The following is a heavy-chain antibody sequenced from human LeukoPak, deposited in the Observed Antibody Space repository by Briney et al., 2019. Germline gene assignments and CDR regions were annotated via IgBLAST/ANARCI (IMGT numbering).Heavy chain of an antibody. CDR1: GFTFSGSA. Sequence: GGSLRLSCAASGFTFSGSAMHWVRQASGKGLEWVGRIRSKANSYATAYAASVKGRFTISRDDSKNTAYLQMNSLKTEDTAVYYCTRRSYSSGWSGYYGMDVWGQGTTVTVSS. D-gene: IGHD6-19*01. CDR3: TRRSYSSGWSGYYGMDV. J-gene: IGHJ6*02. CDR2: IRSKANSYAT. V-gene: IGHV3-73*01.